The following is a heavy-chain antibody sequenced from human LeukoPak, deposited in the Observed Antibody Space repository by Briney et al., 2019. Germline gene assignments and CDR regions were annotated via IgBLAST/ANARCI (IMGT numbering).Heavy chain of an antibody. Sequence: ASVKVSCKASGGTFSSYAISWVRQAPGQGLEWMGGIIPIFGTANYAQKFQGRVTITADESTSTAYTELSSLRSEDTAVYYCARGVYFDWLLGYYFDYWGQGTLVTVSS. CDR2: IIPIFGTA. CDR1: GGTFSSYA. V-gene: IGHV1-69*13. J-gene: IGHJ4*02. CDR3: ARGVYFDWLLGYYFDY. D-gene: IGHD3-9*01.